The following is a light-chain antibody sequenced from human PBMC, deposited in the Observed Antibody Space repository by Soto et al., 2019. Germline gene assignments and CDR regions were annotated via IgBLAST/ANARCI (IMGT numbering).Light chain of an antibody. CDR1: GSNVGASYD. V-gene: IGLV1-40*01. CDR2: KNN. J-gene: IGLJ3*02. Sequence: QSALTQPPSVSGAPGQTITMSCTGSGSNVGASYDVHWYQVLPGAGPRLLIYKNNNRPSGVPDRFSGSKSGTSASLAITGLRAEDEADYYCQSYDNILSGPLFGGGTKVTVL. CDR3: QSYDNILSGPL.